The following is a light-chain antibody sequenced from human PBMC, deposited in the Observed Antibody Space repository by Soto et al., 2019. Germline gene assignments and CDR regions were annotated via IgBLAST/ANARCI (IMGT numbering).Light chain of an antibody. J-gene: IGLJ3*02. CDR1: SSNIGAGYD. V-gene: IGLV1-40*01. CDR2: DNS. CDR3: QSYDSSLNLLWV. Sequence: QSVLTQPPSVSGAPGQRVTISCTGTSSNIGAGYDVHWYQQLPGTAPKLLIYDNSNRPSGVPDRFSGSKSGTSASLAITGLQTEDEADYYCQSYDSSLNLLWVFGGGTKLTVL.